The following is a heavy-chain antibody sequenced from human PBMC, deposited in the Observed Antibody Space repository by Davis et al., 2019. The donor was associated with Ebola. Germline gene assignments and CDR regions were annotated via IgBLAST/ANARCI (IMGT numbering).Heavy chain of an antibody. D-gene: IGHD4-17*01. CDR1: GYIFSSNG. CDR3: ARDPRYHRDYKRAGTLALDF. Sequence: ASVKVSCKASGYIFSSNGFSWVRQVPGQGLEWMGWIGNNNDNTRYAQKFQGRVIISTDSSTTTTYMELTSLRSDDTAIYFCARDPRYHRDYKRAGTLALDFWGQGTKVTVSS. V-gene: IGHV1-18*01. J-gene: IGHJ3*01. CDR2: IGNNNDNT.